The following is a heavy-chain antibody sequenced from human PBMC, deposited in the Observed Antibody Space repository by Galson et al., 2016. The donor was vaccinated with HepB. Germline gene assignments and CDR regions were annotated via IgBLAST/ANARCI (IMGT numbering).Heavy chain of an antibody. J-gene: IGHJ6*02. CDR2: ISWNSAYV. D-gene: IGHD5-18*01. CDR1: GFAFDIYA. Sequence: SLRLSCAASGFAFDIYAMHWVRQAPGKGLEWVSGISWNSAYVGYADSVKGRFTISRDNAKNSLYLQVNSLRAEDTALYYCARVVRDYRTYSYSGPSYAMDVWGQGTTVTASS. CDR3: ARVVRDYRTYSYSGPSYAMDV. V-gene: IGHV3-9*01.